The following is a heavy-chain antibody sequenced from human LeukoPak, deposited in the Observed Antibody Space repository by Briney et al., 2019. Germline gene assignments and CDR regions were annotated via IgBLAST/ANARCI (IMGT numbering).Heavy chain of an antibody. J-gene: IGHJ4*02. D-gene: IGHD1-26*01. CDR2: IKPMTEGGTT. Sequence: NSGGSLRLSCAASGFTFRTARMNWVRQAPGKGLEWVGHIKPMTEGGTTHYAAPVKGRFTISRDDSKNTLDLQMNSLKTEDTAVYYCTSAPVGWGPGTLVTVSA. V-gene: IGHV3-15*01. CDR1: GFTFRTAR. CDR3: TSAPVG.